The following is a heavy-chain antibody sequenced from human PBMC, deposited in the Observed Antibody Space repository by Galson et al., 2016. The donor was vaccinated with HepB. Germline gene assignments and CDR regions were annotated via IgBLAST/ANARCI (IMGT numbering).Heavy chain of an antibody. CDR3: ARDGVKFYYDSSGFYYDY. D-gene: IGHD3-22*01. Sequence: SVKVSCKASGYILTTYIIHWVRQAPGQRLEWMGWINAGTGKTKYSEQFQGRVAITGDTYASTVYMEVNRLSFEDTAVYYCARDGVKFYYDSSGFYYDYWGQGTLVTVSS. V-gene: IGHV1-3*01. CDR2: INAGTGKT. CDR1: GYILTTYI. J-gene: IGHJ4*02.